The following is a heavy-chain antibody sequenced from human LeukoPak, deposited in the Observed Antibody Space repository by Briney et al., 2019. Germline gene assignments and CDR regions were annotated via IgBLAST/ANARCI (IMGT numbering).Heavy chain of an antibody. CDR2: ISSSSSYI. D-gene: IGHD2-15*01. V-gene: IGHV3-21*01. CDR3: ARDRVRGYCSGGSCPGRGDAFDI. CDR1: GFTFSSYG. Sequence: GGSLRLSCAASGFTFSSYGMRWVRQAPGKGLEWVSSISSSSSYIYYADSVKGRFTISRDNAKDSLYLQMNSLRAEDTAVYYCARDRVRGYCSGGSCPGRGDAFDIWGQGTMVTVSS. J-gene: IGHJ3*02.